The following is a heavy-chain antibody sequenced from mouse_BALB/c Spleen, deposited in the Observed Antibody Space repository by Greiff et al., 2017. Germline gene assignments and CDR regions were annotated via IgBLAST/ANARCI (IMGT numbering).Heavy chain of an antibody. V-gene: IGHV1S34*01. D-gene: IGHD2-14*01. CDR1: GYSFTGYY. CDR2: ISCYNGAT. CDR3: AREVRGAYAMDY. Sequence: LVKTGASVKISCKASGYSFTGYYMHWVKQSHGKSLEWIGYISCYNGATSYNQKFKGKATFTVDTSSSTAYMQFNSLTSEDSAVYYCAREVRGAYAMDYWGQGTSVTVSS. J-gene: IGHJ4*01.